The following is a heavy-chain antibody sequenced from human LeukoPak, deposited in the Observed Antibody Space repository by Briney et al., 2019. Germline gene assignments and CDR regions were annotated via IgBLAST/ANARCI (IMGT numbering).Heavy chain of an antibody. V-gene: IGHV4-39*01. CDR2: IYYSGST. CDR3: ARRTTTGTTDY. J-gene: IGHJ4*02. Sequence: SETLSLTCTVSGGSISSSSYYWGWLRQPPGMGRESIGSIYYSGSTYYNPSLKSRATISVDTSKNQFSLKLSFMTAADTAVYYCARRTTTGTTDYWGQGTLVTVSS. CDR1: GGSISSSSYY. D-gene: IGHD1-1*01.